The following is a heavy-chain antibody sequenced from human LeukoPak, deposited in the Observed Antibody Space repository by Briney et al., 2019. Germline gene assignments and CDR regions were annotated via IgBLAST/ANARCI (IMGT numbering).Heavy chain of an antibody. CDR1: GGSITNYY. J-gene: IGHJ4*02. Sequence: SETLSLTCTVSGGSITNYYWTWIRQPPGKGLDWIGYIYYSGSTNYNPSLNSRVTMSVDTSKNQFSLKLSSVTAADTAVYYCARVTHSYGSSGYAYYYFDYWGQGTLVTVSS. V-gene: IGHV4-59*01. CDR2: IYYSGST. D-gene: IGHD3-22*01. CDR3: ARVTHSYGSSGYAYYYFDY.